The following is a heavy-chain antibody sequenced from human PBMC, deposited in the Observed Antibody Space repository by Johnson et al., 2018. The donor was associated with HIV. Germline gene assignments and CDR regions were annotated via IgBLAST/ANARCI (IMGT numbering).Heavy chain of an antibody. V-gene: IGHV3-20*04. CDR1: GFTFSSYG. CDR2: INWNGGRT. CDR3: TRTLKWELGLPDWDAFDI. Sequence: VQLLESGGGVVQPGRSLRLSCAASGFTFSSYGMHWVRQAPGKGLEWVSGINWNGGRTGYADSVKGRFTISRDNAKNSLYLQMNSLIAEDTALYYCTRTLKWELGLPDWDAFDIWGQGTMVTVFS. D-gene: IGHD1-26*01. J-gene: IGHJ3*02.